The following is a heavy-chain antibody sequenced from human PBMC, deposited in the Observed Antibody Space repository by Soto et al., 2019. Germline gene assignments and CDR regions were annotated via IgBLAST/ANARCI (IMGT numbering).Heavy chain of an antibody. CDR3: ARDEATVTDYYYGMDV. Sequence: PSETLSLTCTVSGGSISSYYWSWIRQPAGKGLEWIGRIYTSGSTNYNPSLKSRVTMSVDTSKNQFSLKLSSVTAADTAVYYCARDEATVTDYYYGMDVWGQGTTVTVSS. D-gene: IGHD4-4*01. V-gene: IGHV4-4*07. CDR1: GGSISSYY. J-gene: IGHJ6*02. CDR2: IYTSGST.